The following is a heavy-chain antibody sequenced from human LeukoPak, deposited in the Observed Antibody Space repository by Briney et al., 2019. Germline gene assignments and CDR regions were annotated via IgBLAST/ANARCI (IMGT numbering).Heavy chain of an antibody. CDR1: GGSISSYY. J-gene: IGHJ6*02. CDR2: IYYTGST. V-gene: IGHV4-59*01. D-gene: IGHD2-21*02. CDR3: AKNWLSGHDFYVLGV. Sequence: KPSETLSLTCTVSGGSISSYYWSWIRQPPGQGLEWIGYIYYTGSTSYNPSLKSRVTISVDTSKNQFSLMLSSVTAADTAVYYCAKNWLSGHDFYVLGVWGQGTTVTVSS.